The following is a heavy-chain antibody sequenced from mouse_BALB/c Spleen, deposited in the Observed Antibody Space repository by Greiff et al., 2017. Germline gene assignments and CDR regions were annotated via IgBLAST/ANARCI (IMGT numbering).Heavy chain of an antibody. CDR3: AREEYYGLAMDY. V-gene: IGHV14-3*02. D-gene: IGHD1-2*01. Sequence: VQLKQSGAELVKPGASVKLSCTASGFNIKDTYMHWVKQRPEQGLEWIGRIDPANGNTKYDPKFQGKATITADTSSNTAYLQLSSLTSEDTAVYYCAREEYYGLAMDYWGQGTSVTVSS. CDR1: GFNIKDTY. CDR2: IDPANGNT. J-gene: IGHJ4*01.